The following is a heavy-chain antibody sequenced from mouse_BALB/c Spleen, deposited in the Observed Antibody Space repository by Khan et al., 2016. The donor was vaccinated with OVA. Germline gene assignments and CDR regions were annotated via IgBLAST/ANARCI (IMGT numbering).Heavy chain of an antibody. CDR2: INTSTGYT. D-gene: IGHD1-1*01. CDR1: GYTFINYW. CDR3: ARRGLRWDFDY. V-gene: IGHV1-7*01. J-gene: IGHJ2*01. Sequence: QVQLQQSGAELAKPGASVKMSCKASGYTFINYWILWVKQRPAQGLEWIGYINTSTGYTEYNQNFKDKATLTADKSSSTAYMQLSSLTSEDSAVYYCARRGLRWDFDYWGQGTTLTVSS.